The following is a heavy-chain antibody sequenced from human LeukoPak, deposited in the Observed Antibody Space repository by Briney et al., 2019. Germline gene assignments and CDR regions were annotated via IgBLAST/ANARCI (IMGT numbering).Heavy chain of an antibody. J-gene: IGHJ4*02. D-gene: IGHD1-26*01. CDR2: IIPILGIA. CDR1: GGTFSSYA. Sequence: GASVKVSCTASGGTFSSYAISWVRQAPGQGLEWMGRIIPILGIANYAQKFQGSVTITADESTSTAYMELSSLRSEDTAVYYCAREGIAGARGYFDYWGQGTLVTVSS. V-gene: IGHV1-69*04. CDR3: AREGIAGARGYFDY.